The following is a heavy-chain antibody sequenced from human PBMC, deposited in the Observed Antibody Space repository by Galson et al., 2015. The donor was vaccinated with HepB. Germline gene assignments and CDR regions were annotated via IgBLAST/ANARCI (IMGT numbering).Heavy chain of an antibody. CDR1: GFTFSTYN. CDR2: IGTVGDT. J-gene: IGHJ6*02. Sequence: SLRLSCAGYGFTFSTYNMHWVRQATGKGLEWVSAIGTVGDTYYAGSVKGRFTISRDNSKNTLYLQMNRLREEGTAVYYCAKDQDVTVYGVFLMPYGMDVWGQGTTVSVSS. D-gene: IGHD3-3*01. V-gene: IGHV3-13*01. CDR3: AKDQDVTVYGVFLMPYGMDV.